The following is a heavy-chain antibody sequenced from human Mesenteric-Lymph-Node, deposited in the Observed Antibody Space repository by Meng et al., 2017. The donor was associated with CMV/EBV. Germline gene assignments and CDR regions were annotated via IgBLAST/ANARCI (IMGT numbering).Heavy chain of an antibody. D-gene: IGHD6-13*01. CDR3: ARGAAAAADY. CDR2: ISSSSSYI. Sequence: GESLKISCTASGFSFSDYDMTWFRQAPGKGLEWVSSISSSSSYIYYADSVKGRFTISRDNAKNSLYLQMNSLRAEDTAVYYCARGAAAAADYWGQGTLVTVSS. CDR1: GFSFSDYD. J-gene: IGHJ4*02. V-gene: IGHV3-21*01.